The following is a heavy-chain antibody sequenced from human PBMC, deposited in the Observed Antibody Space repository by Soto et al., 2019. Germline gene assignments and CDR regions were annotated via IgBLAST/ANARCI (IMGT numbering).Heavy chain of an antibody. CDR3: TRDPGISSGWYYFDY. D-gene: IGHD6-19*01. V-gene: IGHV3-7*05. CDR1: GFTFSNHW. J-gene: IGHJ4*02. Sequence: EVHLVESGGGLVQSGGSLRLSCAASGFTFSNHWMTWVRQAPGKGLEWVASVKQDGSEIYYGDSVKGRFTISRDNTKNPLFLQLNSLRAEDTAMYCCTRDPGISSGWYYFDYWGQGTLVTVSS. CDR2: VKQDGSEI.